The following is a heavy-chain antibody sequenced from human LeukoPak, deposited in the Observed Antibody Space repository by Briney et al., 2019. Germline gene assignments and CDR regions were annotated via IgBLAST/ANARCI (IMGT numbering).Heavy chain of an antibody. CDR2: ISSSGSTI. V-gene: IGHV3-11*01. J-gene: IGHJ4*02. CDR1: GFTFSDYY. CDR3: AREGSSGYSWFVDY. Sequence: PGGSLRLSCAASGFTFSDYYVSWIRQAPGKGLDWVSYISSSGSTIYYADSVKGRFTISRDNAKSSLYLQMNSLRAEDTAVYYCAREGSSGYSWFVDYWGQGTLVTVSS. D-gene: IGHD3-22*01.